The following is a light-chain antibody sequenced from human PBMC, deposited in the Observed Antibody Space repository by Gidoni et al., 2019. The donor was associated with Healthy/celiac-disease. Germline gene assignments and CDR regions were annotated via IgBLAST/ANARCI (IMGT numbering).Light chain of an antibody. Sequence: SCVLTQPPSVSVAPGQTARLTYGGNNIGSKSVHWYQQKPGQAPVLVVYDDSARPSGIPERFSGSNSGNTATLTISRVEAGDEADYYCQVWDSSSDHPVFGGGTKLTVL. V-gene: IGLV3-21*02. J-gene: IGLJ2*01. CDR1: NIGSKS. CDR2: DDS. CDR3: QVWDSSSDHPV.